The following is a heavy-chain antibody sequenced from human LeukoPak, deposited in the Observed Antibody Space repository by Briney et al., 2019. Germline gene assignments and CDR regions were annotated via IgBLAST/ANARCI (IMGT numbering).Heavy chain of an antibody. D-gene: IGHD1-26*01. CDR2: IKQDGSEK. Sequence: PGGSLRLSCAASGFTFSSYWMSWVRQAPGKGLEWVANIKQDGSEKYYVDSVKGRFTISRDNAKNSLYLQMNSLRAEDTAVYYCARDMCHEELSCPYGMDVWGQGTTVTVSS. V-gene: IGHV3-7*01. J-gene: IGHJ6*02. CDR1: GFTFSSYW. CDR3: ARDMCHEELSCPYGMDV.